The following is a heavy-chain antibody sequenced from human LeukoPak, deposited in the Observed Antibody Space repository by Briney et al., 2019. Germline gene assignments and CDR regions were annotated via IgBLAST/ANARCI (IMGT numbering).Heavy chain of an antibody. CDR2: IYYSGST. V-gene: IGHV4-59*01. J-gene: IGHJ6*02. Sequence: PSETLSLTSTVSGGSISSYYWSWIRQPPGKGLEWIGYIYYSGSTNYNPSLKSRVTISVDTSKNQFSLKLSSVTAADTAVYYCARGLGYCSSTSCLRGVYYYGMDVWGQGTTVTVSS. CDR3: ARGLGYCSSTSCLRGVYYYGMDV. CDR1: GGSISSYY. D-gene: IGHD2-2*01.